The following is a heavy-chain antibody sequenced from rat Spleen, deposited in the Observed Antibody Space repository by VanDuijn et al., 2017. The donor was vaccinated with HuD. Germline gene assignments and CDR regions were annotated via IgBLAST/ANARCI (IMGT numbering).Heavy chain of an antibody. CDR2: IWNVGGT. CDR1: GFSLTDYS. Sequence: VQLKESGPGLVQPSQTLSLTCTVSGFSLTDYSVHWVRQPPGKGLEWMGVIWNVGGTRYNSALNSRLSISKETSKSQVFLKMKSLQTEDTATYYCARDENGYVNLWFAYWGQGTLVTVSS. D-gene: IGHD1-4*01. J-gene: IGHJ3*01. CDR3: ARDENGYVNLWFAY. V-gene: IGHV2S63*01.